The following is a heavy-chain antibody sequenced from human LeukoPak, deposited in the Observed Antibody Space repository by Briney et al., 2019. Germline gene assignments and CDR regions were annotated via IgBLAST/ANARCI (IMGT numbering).Heavy chain of an antibody. CDR3: ARTEYYFDH. CDR1: SGAISSYY. CDR2: ISYSGSS. V-gene: IGHV4-59*01. D-gene: IGHD3-10*01. Sequence: PWESLSLTCTVSSGAISSYYWSWIRQAPGKGLEWIGYISYSGSSNYNPSFKSRVTMSVDTSTKQFSLRLSSVTAADTAVYYCARTEYYFDHWGQGSLVTVSS. J-gene: IGHJ4*02.